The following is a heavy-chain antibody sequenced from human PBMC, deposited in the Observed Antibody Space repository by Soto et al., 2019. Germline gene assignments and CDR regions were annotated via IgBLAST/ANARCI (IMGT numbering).Heavy chain of an antibody. D-gene: IGHD2-2*02. V-gene: IGHV4-38-2*01. J-gene: IGHJ5*02. CDR2: IYHSGST. Sequence: NPSETLSLTCAVSGYSISSGYYWGWIRQPPGKGLEWIGSIYHSGSTYYNPSLKSRVTISVDTSKNQFSLKLSSVTAADTAVYYCARGWPEGIVVVPAAIHFNWFDPWGQGTLVTVS. CDR1: GYSISSGYY. CDR3: ARGWPEGIVVVPAAIHFNWFDP.